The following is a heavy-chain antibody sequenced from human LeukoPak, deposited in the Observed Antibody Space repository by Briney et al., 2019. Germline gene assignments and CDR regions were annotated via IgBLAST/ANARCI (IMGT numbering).Heavy chain of an antibody. J-gene: IGHJ4*02. CDR3: AVRGGRLDY. Sequence: PGGSLRHFCAASGFTFSTYAMSWVRQAPGKGLEWVSTISDSGGSTYYADSVRGRFTISRDNSRSTLFLQMNSLRAEDTAVYYCAVRGGRLDYWGQGTLVTVSS. CDR2: ISDSGGST. V-gene: IGHV3-23*01. CDR1: GFTFSTYA. D-gene: IGHD3-10*02.